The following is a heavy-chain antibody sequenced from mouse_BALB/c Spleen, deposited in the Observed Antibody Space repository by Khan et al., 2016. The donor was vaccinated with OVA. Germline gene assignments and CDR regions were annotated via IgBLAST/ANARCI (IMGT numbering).Heavy chain of an antibody. D-gene: IGHD1-1*02. CDR1: GFLLTDYG. CDR3: AKLLWSHYYAMDC. CDR2: ISGGGST. V-gene: IGHV2-6-5*01. J-gene: IGHJ4*01. Sequence: QVQLKESGPGLVAPSQSLSITCTVSGFLLTDYGVSWIRQPPGKGLEWLALISGGGSTYYNSVFKSRLTNSKKYSKSQVVLKMNSLQTDDTAIYYCAKLLWSHYYAMDCWGQGTSVTVSS.